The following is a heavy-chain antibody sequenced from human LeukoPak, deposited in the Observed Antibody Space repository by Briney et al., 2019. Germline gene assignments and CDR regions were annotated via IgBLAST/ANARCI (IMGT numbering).Heavy chain of an antibody. J-gene: IGHJ4*02. CDR1: HGSISSYF. CDR3: ARDRGATTRTFDY. V-gene: IGHV4-4*07. Sequence: SETLSLNCTVSHGSISSYFWSWIRQPPGKGLEWIGRIYVSGSTDYNPSLKSRVTMSVDTSRSQFSLKLSSVTAADTAVYYCARDRGATTRTFDYWGQGTLVTVSS. CDR2: IYVSGST. D-gene: IGHD1-26*01.